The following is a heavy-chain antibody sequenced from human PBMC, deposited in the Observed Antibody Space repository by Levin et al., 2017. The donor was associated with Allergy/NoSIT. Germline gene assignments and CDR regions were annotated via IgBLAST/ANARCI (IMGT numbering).Heavy chain of an antibody. V-gene: IGHV3-7*01. CDR1: GFTFRSFW. CDR3: VRNSPYCDVTLCSD. J-gene: IGHJ4*02. CDR2: INEDGTQT. Sequence: PGGSLRLSCTVSGFTFRSFWLSWVRQAPGKGLEWVANINEDGTQTFYVDSVKGRFTISRDNAENSLYLQMNGLRVDDTAVYYCVRNSPYCDVTLCSDWGQGTLVAVSS. D-gene: IGHD2-21*01.